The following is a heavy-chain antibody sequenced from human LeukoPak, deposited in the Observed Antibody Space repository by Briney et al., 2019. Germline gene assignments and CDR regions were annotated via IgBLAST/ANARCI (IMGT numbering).Heavy chain of an antibody. D-gene: IGHD3-9*01. CDR3: ARVEGYDILTGHFDY. J-gene: IGHJ4*02. V-gene: IGHV3-48*01. Sequence: GGALRLSCAASGFTFSSYSMNWVRQAPGKGLEGVSYISSSSSTIYYADSVKGRFTISRDNAKNSLYLQMNSLRAEDTAVYYCARVEGYDILTGHFDYWGQGTLVTVSS. CDR1: GFTFSSYS. CDR2: ISSSSSTI.